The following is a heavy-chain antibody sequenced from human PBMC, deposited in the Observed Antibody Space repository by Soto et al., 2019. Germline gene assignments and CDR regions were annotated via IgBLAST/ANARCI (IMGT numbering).Heavy chain of an antibody. J-gene: IGHJ6*02. D-gene: IGHD3-10*02. CDR2: IYYSGST. CDR1: GGSISSSSYY. Sequence: QLQLQESGPGLVKPSETLSLTCTVSGGSISSSSYYWGWIRQPPGKGLEWIGSIYYSGSTYYNPSLKSRVTISVDTSKNHFSLKLSSVTAADTAVYYCASVQAAYYYYYGMDVWGQGTTVTVSS. V-gene: IGHV4-39*01. CDR3: ASVQAAYYYYYGMDV.